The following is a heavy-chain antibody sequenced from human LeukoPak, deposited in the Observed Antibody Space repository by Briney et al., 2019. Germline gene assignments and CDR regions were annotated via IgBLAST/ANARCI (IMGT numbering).Heavy chain of an antibody. CDR3: TADHYN. V-gene: IGHV3-15*01. CDR1: GITLTNVW. CDR2: IRSKGDGGTT. D-gene: IGHD3-10*01. Sequence: GGSLRLSCAASGITLTNVWMSWVRQAPGKGLEWIARIRSKGDGGTTDYAAPVKDRFTISRDDSANTLYLQMNSLETEDTGIYYCTADHYNWGQGTLVTVSS. J-gene: IGHJ4*02.